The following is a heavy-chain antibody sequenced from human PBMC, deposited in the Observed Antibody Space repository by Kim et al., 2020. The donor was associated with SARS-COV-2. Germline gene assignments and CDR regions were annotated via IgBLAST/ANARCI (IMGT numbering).Heavy chain of an antibody. J-gene: IGHJ4*01. V-gene: IGHV3-33*05. Sequence: GGSLRLSCAASGFTFSSYGMHWVRQAPGKGLEWVAVISYDGSNKYYADSVKGRFTISRDNSKNTLYLQMNSLRAEDTAVYYCARDKVWYYYGSGSGVDY. CDR2: ISYDGSNK. D-gene: IGHD3-10*01. CDR1: GFTFSSYG. CDR3: ARDKVWYYYGSGSGVDY.